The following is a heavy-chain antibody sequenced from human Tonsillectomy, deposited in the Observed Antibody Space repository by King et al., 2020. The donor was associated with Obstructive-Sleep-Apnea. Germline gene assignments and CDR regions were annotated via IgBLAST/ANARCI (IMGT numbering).Heavy chain of an antibody. D-gene: IGHD3-3*01. V-gene: IGHV4-39*07. CDR3: ARARDFWSGYLWSNWFDP. Sequence: QLQESGPGLVKPSETLSLTCTVSGGSISSDSYFWGWIRQPPGKGLEWIGSIYSSGSTYYNPSLKSRVTISVDTSKNQFSLNLSSVTAADTAVYYCARARDFWSGYLWSNWFDPWGQGTLVTVSS. CDR2: IYSSGST. CDR1: GGSISSDSYF. J-gene: IGHJ5*02.